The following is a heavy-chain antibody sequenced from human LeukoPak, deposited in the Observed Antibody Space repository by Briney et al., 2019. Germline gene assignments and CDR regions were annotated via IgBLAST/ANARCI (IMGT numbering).Heavy chain of an antibody. CDR2: IKQDGSEK. J-gene: IGHJ4*02. CDR1: GFTFSNAW. CDR3: ASSWDY. Sequence: GGSLRLSCVASGFTFSNAWMSWVRQAPGKGLEWVANIKQDGSEKYYVDSVKGRFTISRDNAKNSLYLQMNSLRAEDTAVYYCASSWDYWGQGTLVTVSS. V-gene: IGHV3-7*01.